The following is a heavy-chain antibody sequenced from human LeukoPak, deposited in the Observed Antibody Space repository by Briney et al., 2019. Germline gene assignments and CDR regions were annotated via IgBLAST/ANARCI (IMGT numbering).Heavy chain of an antibody. D-gene: IGHD6-19*01. CDR2: VYYTGNT. CDR3: ARHWMAVAPYWYLDL. Sequence: SETLSLTCTVSGGCISGFYWSWIRQPPGKGLEWIGYVYYTGNTNYNPSLKSRVTISVDTPRNQFSLKLNSLTAADTAVYYCARHWMAVAPYWYLDLWGRGTLVTVSS. CDR1: GGCISGFY. V-gene: IGHV4-59*08. J-gene: IGHJ2*01.